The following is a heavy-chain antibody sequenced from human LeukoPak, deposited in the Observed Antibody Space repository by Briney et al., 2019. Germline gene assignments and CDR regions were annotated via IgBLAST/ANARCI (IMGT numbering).Heavy chain of an antibody. J-gene: IGHJ4*02. CDR3: ASCNDSSGYFAY. Sequence: VASVKVSCKPSGYTFTDYAINWVRQAPGQGPEYMGWVNTNTGNPTYAQGFTGRFVFSSDSSVSTAYLQITSLKADDSAIYFCASCNDSSGYFAYWGQGTLVTVSS. D-gene: IGHD3-22*01. CDR2: VNTNTGNP. V-gene: IGHV7-4-1*02. CDR1: GYTFTDYA.